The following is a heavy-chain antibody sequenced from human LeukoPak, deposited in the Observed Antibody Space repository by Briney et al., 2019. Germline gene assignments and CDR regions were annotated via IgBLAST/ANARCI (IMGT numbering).Heavy chain of an antibody. CDR1: GFTFSSYG. D-gene: IGHD2-15*01. Sequence: GGSLRLSCAASGFTFSSYGMHWVRQASGKGLEWVAFIRYDGSNKYYADSVKGRFTISRDNSKNTLYLQMNSLRAEDTAVYYCAKALVVSFDYWGQGTLVTVSS. J-gene: IGHJ4*02. CDR3: AKALVVSFDY. CDR2: IRYDGSNK. V-gene: IGHV3-30*02.